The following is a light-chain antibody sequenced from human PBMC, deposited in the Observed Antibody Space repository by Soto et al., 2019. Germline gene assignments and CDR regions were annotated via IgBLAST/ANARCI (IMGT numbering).Light chain of an antibody. CDR1: SSDVGGYNY. J-gene: IGLJ2*01. CDR2: DVS. CDR3: SSYTSSSTSYVL. Sequence: QSVLTQPASVSGSPGQSITISCTGTSSDVGGYNYVSWYQQHPGKAPKLMIYDVSNRPSGVSNHFSGSKSGNTASLTISGLQTEDEADYYCSSYTSSSTSYVLFGGGTKLTVL. V-gene: IGLV2-14*01.